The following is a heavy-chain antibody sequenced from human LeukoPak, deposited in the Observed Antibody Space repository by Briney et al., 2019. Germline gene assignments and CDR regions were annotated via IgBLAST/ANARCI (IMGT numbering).Heavy chain of an antibody. Sequence: GGSLRLSCAASGFTFSSYWMHWVRHAGGGGLVWVSRINSDGSGTSYADSVKGRFTISRDNAKNTLYLQMISLRAEDTAVYYCARDGYSYGLAYFYYWGQGTLVTVSS. CDR1: GFTFSSYW. J-gene: IGHJ4*02. CDR2: INSDGSGT. V-gene: IGHV3-74*01. D-gene: IGHD5-18*01. CDR3: ARDGYSYGLAYFYY.